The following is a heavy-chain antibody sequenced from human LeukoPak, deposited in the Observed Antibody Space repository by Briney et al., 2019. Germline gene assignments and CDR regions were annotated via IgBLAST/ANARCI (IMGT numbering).Heavy chain of an antibody. CDR1: GGSTSTYY. CDR2: IYHSGST. V-gene: IGHV4-59*01. Sequence: PSETLSLTCTVSGGSTSTYYWNWIRQPPGKGLERIGYIYHSGSTNYNPSLQSRVTISVDTSKNQFSLNLNSVTAADTAVYYCARGGAARLHFQNWGQGTLVTVSS. J-gene: IGHJ1*01. CDR3: ARGGAARLHFQN. D-gene: IGHD6-6*01.